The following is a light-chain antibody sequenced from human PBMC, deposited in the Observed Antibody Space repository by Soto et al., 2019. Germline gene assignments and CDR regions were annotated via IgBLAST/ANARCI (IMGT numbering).Light chain of an antibody. CDR2: AAS. Sequence: GDRVTITCRSSEDISTWLAWYQQKPGKAPKLLIYAASSLQSGVPSRFSGSGSGTEFTLTISSLQSEDFAVYYCQQYKNWLTWTFGQGTKVDIK. CDR1: EDISTW. J-gene: IGKJ1*01. CDR3: QQYKNWLTWT. V-gene: IGKV1-12*01.